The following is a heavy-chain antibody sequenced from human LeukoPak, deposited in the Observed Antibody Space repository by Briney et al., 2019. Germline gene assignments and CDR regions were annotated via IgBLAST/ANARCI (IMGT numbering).Heavy chain of an antibody. D-gene: IGHD3-10*01. CDR1: GSTFTSDG. J-gene: IGHJ4*02. Sequence: AAVKVSCKGSGSTFTSDGISWVRQAPGQGLEWMGWISAYNGSTNNAQKLQGRVNMTTDTSTSTAYMELRSLRSADTAVYYCARVTVLLWFGELRSSARQHFDYWGQGTLVTVSS. CDR3: ARVTVLLWFGELRSSARQHFDY. V-gene: IGHV1-18*01. CDR2: ISAYNGST.